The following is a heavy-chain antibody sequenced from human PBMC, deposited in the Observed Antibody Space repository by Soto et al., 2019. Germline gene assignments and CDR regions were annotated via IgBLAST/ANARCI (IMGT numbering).Heavy chain of an antibody. J-gene: IGHJ6*02. CDR3: ARLRYYDSSGYYPPLDYYYGMDV. CDR1: GYTFTSYY. V-gene: IGHV1-46*01. CDR2: INPSGGST. Sequence: ASVKVSCKASGYTFTSYYMHWVRQAHGQGLEGMGIINPSGGSTSYAQKFQGRVTMTRDTSTSTVYMELSSLRSEDTAVYYCARLRYYDSSGYYPPLDYYYGMDVWGQGTTVTVS. D-gene: IGHD3-22*01.